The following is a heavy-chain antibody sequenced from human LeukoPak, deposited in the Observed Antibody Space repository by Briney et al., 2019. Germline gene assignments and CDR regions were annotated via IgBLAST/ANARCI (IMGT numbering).Heavy chain of an antibody. J-gene: IGHJ4*02. CDR1: GGSFSGYY. CDR2: INHSGST. CDR3: AIRVGGCYSRGFDY. D-gene: IGHD3-22*01. Sequence: SETLSLTCAVYGGSFSGYYWSWIRQPPGKGLEWIGEINHSGSTNYNPSLKSRVTISVDTSKNQFSLKLSSVTAADTAVYYCAIRVGGCYSRGFDYWGQGTLVTVSS. V-gene: IGHV4-34*01.